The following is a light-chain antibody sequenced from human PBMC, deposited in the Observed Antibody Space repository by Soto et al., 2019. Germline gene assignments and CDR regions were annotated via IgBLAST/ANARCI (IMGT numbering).Light chain of an antibody. CDR2: GAS. J-gene: IGKJ1*01. CDR3: QQYNSYPWT. CDR1: QRINSN. V-gene: IGKV3D-15*01. Sequence: DIGMTQSPATLSVSPGQRGTLSFRARQRINSNLAWYQHKPGQAPRLLIYGASTRATGIPDRFSGSGSGTEFTLTISSLQPDDFATYYCQQYNSYPWTLGQGTKVDIK.